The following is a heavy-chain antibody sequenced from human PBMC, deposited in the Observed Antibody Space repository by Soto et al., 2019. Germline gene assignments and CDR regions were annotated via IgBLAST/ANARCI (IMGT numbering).Heavy chain of an antibody. CDR3: AAGGGLPRYY. Sequence: QLQLQESGSGLVKPSQTLSLTCAVSGGSISSGGYSWSWIRQPPGKGLEWIGYIYHSGSTYYNPSLRRRVTISVDRSDNQFSLKLSSVTAADTAVYYCAAGGGLPRYYWGQGTLVTVSS. J-gene: IGHJ4*02. V-gene: IGHV4-30-2*01. CDR2: IYHSGST. CDR1: GGSISSGGYS. D-gene: IGHD5-12*01.